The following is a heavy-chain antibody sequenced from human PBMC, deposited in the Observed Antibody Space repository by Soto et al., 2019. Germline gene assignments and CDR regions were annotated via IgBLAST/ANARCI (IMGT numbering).Heavy chain of an antibody. CDR3: ARDLLDSSDYNPNCFDP. Sequence: ASETLSVTCSVAGGSISSSNYFCGRIRQPPGKGLEGIGSMYYTGNAYYNPSLKSRVTISVDTSKNQFSLKLTSVTAADAALYYCARDLLDSSDYNPNCFDPWGQGTLVPVSP. D-gene: IGHD3-22*01. CDR1: GGSISSSNYF. CDR2: MYYTGNA. V-gene: IGHV4-39*01. J-gene: IGHJ5*02.